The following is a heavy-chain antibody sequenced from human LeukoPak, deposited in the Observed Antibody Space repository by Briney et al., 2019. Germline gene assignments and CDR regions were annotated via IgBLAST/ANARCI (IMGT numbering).Heavy chain of an antibody. D-gene: IGHD3-9*01. J-gene: IGHJ4*02. CDR1: GYTLSNHA. CDR2: IIPIFGTA. CDR3: ARVDGFYDILTGYYSIYYFDY. V-gene: IGHV1-69*13. Sequence: ASVKVSCKGSGYTLSNHAFSWVRQAPGQGLEWMGGIIPIFGTANYAQKFQGRVTITADESTSTAYMELSSLRSEDTAVYYCARVDGFYDILTGYYSIYYFDYWGQGTLVTVSS.